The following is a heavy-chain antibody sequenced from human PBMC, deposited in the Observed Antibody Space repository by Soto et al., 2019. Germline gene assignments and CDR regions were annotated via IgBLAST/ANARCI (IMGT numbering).Heavy chain of an antibody. V-gene: IGHV3-48*01. CDR1: GFPYSRYR. D-gene: IGHD5-18*01. CDR3: ARDYSSYGPFDY. Sequence: EVQLVESGGGWVQPGGPLRLPCAASGFPYSRYRMNCVRQAPGKGLEWVSYISSSSSTIYYADSVKGRFTISRDNAKNSLYLQMNSLRAEDTAVYYCARDYSSYGPFDYWGQGTLVTVSS. J-gene: IGHJ4*02. CDR2: ISSSSSTI.